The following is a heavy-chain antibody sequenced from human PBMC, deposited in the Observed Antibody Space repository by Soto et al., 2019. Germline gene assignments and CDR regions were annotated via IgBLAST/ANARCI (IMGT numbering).Heavy chain of an antibody. Sequence: LRLSCAASGFTFNGSAMHWVRQAPGKGLEWVGRITNKADNYATVYAASVKGRFTISRDDSKNAAYLQMNSLKTEDTAVYYCAKDPYGGPQYYFDYWGQGTLVTVSS. CDR2: ITNKADNYAT. D-gene: IGHD5-12*01. V-gene: IGHV3-73*01. CDR3: AKDPYGGPQYYFDY. CDR1: GFTFNGSA. J-gene: IGHJ4*02.